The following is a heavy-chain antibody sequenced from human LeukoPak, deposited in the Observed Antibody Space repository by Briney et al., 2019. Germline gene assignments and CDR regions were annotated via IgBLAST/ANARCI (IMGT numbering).Heavy chain of an antibody. CDR2: IKPDGRGK. V-gene: IGHV3-7*04. CDR1: GFTFSSYW. Sequence: GGSLRLSCAASGFTFSSYWMSWVRQAPGKGLEWVAIIKPDGRGKYYVDSVKGRFTISRDDAKNSLYLQMNSLRAEDTAIYYCTRGDFAFWGQGTLVTVSS. J-gene: IGHJ4*02. CDR3: TRGDFAF.